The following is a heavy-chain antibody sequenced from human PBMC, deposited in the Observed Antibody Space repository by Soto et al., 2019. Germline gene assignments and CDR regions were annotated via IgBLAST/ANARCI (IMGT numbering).Heavy chain of an antibody. D-gene: IGHD2-15*01. J-gene: IGHJ4*02. CDR2: DVSNGQT. CDR3: ARTNWAAGGGQFDY. CDR1: GFSLSDTRMG. Sequence: VTLKESGPVLVKPTETLTLTCTASGFSLSDTRMGVSWIRQPPGTALEWLAHDVSNGQTYYNTSLKTRLTASKDTSKSQVVRTMTDVDPVDTATYFCARTNWAAGGGQFDYWGQGTLVTFSS. V-gene: IGHV2-26*01.